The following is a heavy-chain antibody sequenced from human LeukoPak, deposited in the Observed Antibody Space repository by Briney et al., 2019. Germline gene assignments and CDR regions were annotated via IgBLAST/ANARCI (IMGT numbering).Heavy chain of an antibody. D-gene: IGHD4-11*01. Sequence: GGSLRLSCAASGFTFSSYAMSWVRQAPGKGLEWVSAIRGSGGSTYYADSVKGRFTISRDNSKNTLYLQMNSLRAEDTAVYYCAKDPTVTMGYYYYGMDVWGQGTTVTVSS. J-gene: IGHJ6*02. CDR1: GFTFSSYA. CDR2: IRGSGGST. CDR3: AKDPTVTMGYYYYGMDV. V-gene: IGHV3-23*01.